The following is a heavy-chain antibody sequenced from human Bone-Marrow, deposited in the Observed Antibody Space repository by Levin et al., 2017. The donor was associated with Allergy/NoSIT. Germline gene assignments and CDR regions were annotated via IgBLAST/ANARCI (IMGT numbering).Heavy chain of an antibody. CDR2: INHYGST. CDR1: GESFSGYY. CDR3: ARGVRELDLKYYYHFYYMDV. Sequence: SETLSLTCAVYGESFSGYYWTWVRQPPGKGLEWIGEINHYGSTNYNPSLKSRVTLSADTSKNQFSLRLAYVTAADTAMCYCARGVRELDLKYYYHFYYMDVWGQGTTVTVSS. J-gene: IGHJ6*03. D-gene: IGHD3-10*02. V-gene: IGHV4-34*01.